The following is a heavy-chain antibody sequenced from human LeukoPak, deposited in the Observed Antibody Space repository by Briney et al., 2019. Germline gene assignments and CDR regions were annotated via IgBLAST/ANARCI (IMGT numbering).Heavy chain of an antibody. J-gene: IGHJ4*02. V-gene: IGHV3-30*18. CDR1: GFTFSSYG. D-gene: IGHD6-19*01. CDR2: ISYDGSNK. Sequence: PGRSLRLSCAASGFTFSSYGMHWVRQAPGKGLEWVAVISYDGSNKYYADSVKGRFTISRDNSKNTLYLQMNSLRAEDTAVYYCAKDLDSSGWFPSDYWGQGTLVTVSS. CDR3: AKDLDSSGWFPSDY.